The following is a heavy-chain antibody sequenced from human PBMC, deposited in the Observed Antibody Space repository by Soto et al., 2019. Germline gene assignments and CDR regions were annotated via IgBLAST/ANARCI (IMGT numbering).Heavy chain of an antibody. J-gene: IGHJ5*02. V-gene: IGHV3-30-3*01. Sequence: QVQLVESGGGVVQPGRSLRLSCAASGFTFSSYAMHWVRQAPGKGLEWVAVISYDGSNKYYADSVKGRFTISRDNSKNTLYLKMNSLRAEDTAVYYCARDFDGGSGSYYKRGADNWFDPWGQGTLVTVSS. CDR1: GFTFSSYA. CDR2: ISYDGSNK. D-gene: IGHD3-10*01. CDR3: ARDFDGGSGSYYKRGADNWFDP.